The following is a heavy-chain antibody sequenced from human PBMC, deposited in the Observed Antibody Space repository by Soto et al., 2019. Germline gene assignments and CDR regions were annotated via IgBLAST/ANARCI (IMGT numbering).Heavy chain of an antibody. CDR1: GFRFSSYW. CDR2: IKEDGSEK. Sequence: WGSLRLSCGASGFRFSSYWMSWSRQAPGKGLEWVAIIKEDGSEKYYVDSVKGRFTISRDNAKNSLYLQMNSLRAEDTAVYYCARDQPGPTSYWGQGTLVTVSS. CDR3: ARDQPGPTSY. V-gene: IGHV3-7*01. J-gene: IGHJ4*02.